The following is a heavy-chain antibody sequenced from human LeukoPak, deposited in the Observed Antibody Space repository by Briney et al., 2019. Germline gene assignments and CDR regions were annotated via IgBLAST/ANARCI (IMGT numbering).Heavy chain of an antibody. V-gene: IGHV4-4*07. D-gene: IGHD6-6*01. Sequence: PSETLSLTCTVSSGSISYFYWSWIRQPAGRGLEWIGRIYTSGSTNYNPSLKSRVTMSVDTSKNQFSLRLSSVTAADTAVYYCARVRRIAARNWGQGTLVTVSS. J-gene: IGHJ4*02. CDR3: ARVRRIAARN. CDR1: SGSISYFY. CDR2: IYTSGST.